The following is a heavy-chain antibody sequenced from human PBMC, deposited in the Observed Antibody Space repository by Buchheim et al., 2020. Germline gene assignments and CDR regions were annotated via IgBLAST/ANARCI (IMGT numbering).Heavy chain of an antibody. CDR3: ARDSYDYGGRVGWFDP. J-gene: IGHJ5*02. D-gene: IGHD4-23*01. CDR1: GYTFTSYY. Sequence: QVQLVQSGAEVKKPGASVKVSCKASGYTFTSYYMHWVRQAPGQGLEWMGIINPSGGSTSYAQQFQGRVTMTRDTSTSTVYMELSSLRSEDTAVYYCARDSYDYGGRVGWFDPWGQGTL. V-gene: IGHV1-46*01. CDR2: INPSGGST.